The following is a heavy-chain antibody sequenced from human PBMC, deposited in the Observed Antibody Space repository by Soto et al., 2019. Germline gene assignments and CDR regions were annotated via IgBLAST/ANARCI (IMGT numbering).Heavy chain of an antibody. V-gene: IGHV3-49*04. CDR3: TRAPFVVETVPTKFDY. Sequence: GGSLRLSCSASGFTFGGYAMSWVRLAPGKGLELVGFIRSKAYYGTTEYAASVRGRFTISRDDSRSIAYLQMNSLKSEDTAVYFCTRAPFVVETVPTKFDYWGQGTLVTVSS. D-gene: IGHD2-21*02. CDR1: GFTFGGYA. J-gene: IGHJ4*02. CDR2: IRSKAYYGTT.